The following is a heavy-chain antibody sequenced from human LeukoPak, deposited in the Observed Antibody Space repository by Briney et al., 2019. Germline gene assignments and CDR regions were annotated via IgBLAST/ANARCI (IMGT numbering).Heavy chain of an antibody. V-gene: IGHV3-7*04. Sequence: GGSLRLSCAASGFAFSSYWMSWDRQAPGKGLEWVANIKGDGSDKYYLDSLKGRFTVSRDNAKNSLYLQVNSLRDDDTAVYYCARPFGSGTYYQFDLWGQGTLVTVSS. CDR2: IKGDGSDK. J-gene: IGHJ4*02. CDR1: GFAFSSYW. CDR3: ARPFGSGTYYQFDL. D-gene: IGHD3-10*01.